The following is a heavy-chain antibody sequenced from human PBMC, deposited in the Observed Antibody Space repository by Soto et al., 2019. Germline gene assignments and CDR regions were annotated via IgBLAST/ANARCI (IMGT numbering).Heavy chain of an antibody. Sequence: QVQLVQSGAEVKKPGASVKVSCKASGYTFSSHDINWVRQATGQGLEWMGWMNPNSGNTGYAQKFKGRVTMTSNTSMTPAYRELSSLRTDVMAVYYCARGNRGRWYWFDLWGQGTLVIVSS. D-gene: IGHD2-15*01. V-gene: IGHV1-8*01. CDR3: ARGNRGRWYWFDL. CDR1: GYTFSSHD. CDR2: MNPNSGNT. J-gene: IGHJ5*02.